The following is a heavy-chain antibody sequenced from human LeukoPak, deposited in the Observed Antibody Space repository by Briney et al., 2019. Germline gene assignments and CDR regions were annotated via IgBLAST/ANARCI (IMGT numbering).Heavy chain of an antibody. J-gene: IGHJ4*02. CDR3: AKDMGGGYCSSTSCYIGIGFDY. Sequence: GGSLRLSCAASGFPFSDYAMTWVRQAPGKGLEWVAAISPSASHRYYADFVGGRFTISRDNAKNSLYLQMNSLRAEDTALYYCAKDMGGGYCSSTSCYIGIGFDYWGQGTLVTVSS. D-gene: IGHD2-2*02. CDR1: GFPFSDYA. CDR2: ISPSASHR. V-gene: IGHV3-23*01.